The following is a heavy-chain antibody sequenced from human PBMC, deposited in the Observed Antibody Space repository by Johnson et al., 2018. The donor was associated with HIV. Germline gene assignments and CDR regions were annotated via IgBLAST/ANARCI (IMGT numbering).Heavy chain of an antibody. V-gene: IGHV3-30*02. D-gene: IGHD6-13*01. Sequence: QVHLVESGGGVVQPGGSLRLSCAASGFTFSNYGMHWVRQAPGKGLQWVAFIRYDGSNKYYADSLKGRFTISRDNSKNTLFLQMNSLRDEDTAMYYCAKDERQLGGWSHAFDIWGRGTLVPVSS. CDR3: AKDERQLGGWSHAFDI. CDR1: GFTFSNYG. CDR2: IRYDGSNK. J-gene: IGHJ3*02.